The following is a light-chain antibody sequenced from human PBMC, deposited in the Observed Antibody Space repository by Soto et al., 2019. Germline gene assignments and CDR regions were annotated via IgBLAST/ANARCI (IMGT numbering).Light chain of an antibody. J-gene: IGLJ1*01. V-gene: IGLV3-1*01. CDR1: NLGDKY. CDR2: QDT. Sequence: SYELTQPPSVSVSPGQTASVTCSGDNLGDKYTSWYQQKPGQSPALVIYQDTKRPSGIPERFSGSNSGNTATLTISGTQALDEADYHCQAWDTNIFVFGTGTKLTVL. CDR3: QAWDTNIFV.